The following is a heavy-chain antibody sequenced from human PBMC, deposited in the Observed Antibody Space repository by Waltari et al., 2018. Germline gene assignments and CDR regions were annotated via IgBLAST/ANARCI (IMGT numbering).Heavy chain of an antibody. D-gene: IGHD3-3*01. V-gene: IGHV3-30*01. CDR3: ARGGVLRFLEWLLSE. J-gene: IGHJ4*02. CDR2: ISYDGSNK. CDR1: GFTFSSYA. Sequence: QVQLVESGGGVVQPGRSLRLSCAASGFTFSSYAMHWVRQAPGKGLEGVAVISYDGSNKYYADSVKGRVTISRDKSKNTLYLQMNSLRAEDTAVYYCARGGVLRFLEWLLSEWGQGTLVTVSS.